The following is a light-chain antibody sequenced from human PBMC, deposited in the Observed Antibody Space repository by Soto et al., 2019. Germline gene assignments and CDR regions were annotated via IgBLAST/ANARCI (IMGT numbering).Light chain of an antibody. CDR3: QQYKSYASIT. Sequence: DFQMTQSPSTLSASVGDTVTITCRASQNIDSWLAWYQQKPGKAPKFLMYDASTLLSGVPSRFSGSGSGTEFTLTIRRLQPDDFATYYCQQYKSYASITLGQGTRLEMK. CDR1: QNIDSW. J-gene: IGKJ5*01. V-gene: IGKV1-5*01. CDR2: DAS.